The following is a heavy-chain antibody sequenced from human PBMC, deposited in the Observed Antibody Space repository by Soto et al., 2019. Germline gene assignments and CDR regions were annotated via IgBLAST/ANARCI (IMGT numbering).Heavy chain of an antibody. CDR2: FIAMLGTP. J-gene: IGHJ4*02. D-gene: IGHD5-18*01. CDR3: ARGAMANFDY. Sequence: ASVKVSCKASGGTFGSHGIAWVRQAPGQGLEWMGGFIAMLGTPTYAKKVQGRATITADESLTSSYLELRSLRSEDTGVYFCARGAMANFDYWRQGTVVTVSS. CDR1: GGTFGSHG. V-gene: IGHV1-69*13.